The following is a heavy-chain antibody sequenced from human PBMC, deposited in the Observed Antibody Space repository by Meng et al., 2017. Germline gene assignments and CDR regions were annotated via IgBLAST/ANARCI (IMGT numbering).Heavy chain of an antibody. D-gene: IGHD3-10*01. CDR3: ARDAGITMVRGVIIGY. V-gene: IGHV7-4-1*02. CDR2: ITPTTEPP. CDR1: ASAVTIHA. Sequence: QWLLVQSVSELKKPGASVKVSCTAAASAVTIHAMNWLRQAPEPGLEWMGWITPTTEPPPSAPGFPGRFVFALDTSFSTAYLQISSLKAEYTAVYYCARDAGITMVRGVIIGYWGQGTLVTVSS. J-gene: IGHJ4*02.